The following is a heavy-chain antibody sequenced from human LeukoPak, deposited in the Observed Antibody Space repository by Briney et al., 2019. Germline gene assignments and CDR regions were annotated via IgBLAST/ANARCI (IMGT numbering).Heavy chain of an antibody. J-gene: IGHJ6*02. CDR2: ISAYNGNT. CDR1: GYTFTSYG. D-gene: IGHD6-13*01. Sequence: GASVKVSCKASGYTFTSYGIRWVRQAPGQGLEWMGWISAYNGNTNYAQTLQGRVTMTTDTSTSTAYMELRSLRSDDTAVYYCARDGIAAAGLPYGMDVWGQGTTVTVSS. CDR3: ARDGIAAAGLPYGMDV. V-gene: IGHV1-18*01.